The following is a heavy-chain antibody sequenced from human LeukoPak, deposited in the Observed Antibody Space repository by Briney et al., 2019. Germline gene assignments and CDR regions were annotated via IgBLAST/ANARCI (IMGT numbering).Heavy chain of an antibody. CDR1: GGSISSGDYY. CDR2: VYYSGST. V-gene: IGHV4-30-4*01. CDR3: ARDLWRDYYGSGSVNWFDP. D-gene: IGHD3-10*01. Sequence: SETLSLTCTVSGGSISSGDYYWSWIRQPPGKGLEWIGYVYYSGSTYYNPSLKSRVTISVDTSKNQFSLKLSSVTAADTAVYYCARDLWRDYYGSGSVNWFDPWGQGTLVTVSS. J-gene: IGHJ5*02.